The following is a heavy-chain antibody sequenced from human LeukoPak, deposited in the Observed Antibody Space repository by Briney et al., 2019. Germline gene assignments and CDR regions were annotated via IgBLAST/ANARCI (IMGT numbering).Heavy chain of an antibody. V-gene: IGHV3-66*01. Sequence: GGSLRLSCAASGFTVSSNYMSWARQAPGKGLEWVSVIYSGSSTYYADSVKGRFTISRNNSKNTLYLQMNSLRAEETAVYYCAREDYYDRRDNWFDPWGQGTLVTVSS. CDR2: IYSGSST. J-gene: IGHJ5*02. D-gene: IGHD3-22*01. CDR3: AREDYYDRRDNWFDP. CDR1: GFTVSSNY.